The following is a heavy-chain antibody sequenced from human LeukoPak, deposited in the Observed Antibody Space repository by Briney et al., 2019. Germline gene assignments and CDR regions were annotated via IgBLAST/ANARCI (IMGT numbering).Heavy chain of an antibody. CDR1: GHSISSGYY. CDR3: ARMVYAMNFIDY. Sequence: SETLSLTCTVSGHSISSGYYWGWIRQPPGKGLEWIGSIYHSGTTYYNPSLKSRVTISVDTSKNQFSLKLSSVTAADTAVYYCARMVYAMNFIDYWGQGTLVTVSS. D-gene: IGHD2-8*01. CDR2: IYHSGTT. V-gene: IGHV4-38-2*02. J-gene: IGHJ4*02.